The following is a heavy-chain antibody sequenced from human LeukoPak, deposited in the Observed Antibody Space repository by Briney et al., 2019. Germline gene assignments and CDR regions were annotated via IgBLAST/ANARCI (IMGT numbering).Heavy chain of an antibody. CDR1: GYTFTSYY. J-gene: IGHJ3*02. D-gene: IGHD7-27*01. CDR2: INPSGGST. Sequence: ASVKVSCKASGYTFTSYYMHWVRQAPGQGLEWMGIINPSGGSTSYAQKFQGRVTMTRDTSTSTVYMELSSLRSEDTAVYYCARSIPANWGSHLDDAFDIWGQGTMVTVSS. CDR3: ARSIPANWGSHLDDAFDI. V-gene: IGHV1-46*01.